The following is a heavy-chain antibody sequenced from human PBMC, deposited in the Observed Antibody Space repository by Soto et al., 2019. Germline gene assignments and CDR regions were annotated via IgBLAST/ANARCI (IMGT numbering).Heavy chain of an antibody. V-gene: IGHV4-61*01. Sequence: PSETLSLTCTVSGGSVSSGSYYWSWIRQPPGKGLEWIGHTYYSGSTNYNPSLKSRVTISVDTSKNQFSLKLSSVTAADTAVYYCARVDYDSSGWVFDYWGQGTLVTVSS. CDR2: TYYSGST. J-gene: IGHJ4*02. CDR1: GGSVSSGSYY. D-gene: IGHD3-22*01. CDR3: ARVDYDSSGWVFDY.